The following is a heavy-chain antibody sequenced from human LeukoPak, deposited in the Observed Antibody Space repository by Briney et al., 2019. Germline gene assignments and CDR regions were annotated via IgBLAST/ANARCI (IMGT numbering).Heavy chain of an antibody. D-gene: IGHD6-19*01. V-gene: IGHV4-39*01. Sequence: RSSETLSLTCTVSGGSISDISYYWGWIRQPPGKDLEWIGGIHYSGSTSYKASLKSRVTISVDTSKNQFSLKLSSVTAADTAVYYCARYYLQWLARSTNWFDPWGQGTLVTVSS. CDR3: ARYYLQWLARSTNWFDP. CDR2: IHYSGST. CDR1: GGSISDISYY. J-gene: IGHJ5*02.